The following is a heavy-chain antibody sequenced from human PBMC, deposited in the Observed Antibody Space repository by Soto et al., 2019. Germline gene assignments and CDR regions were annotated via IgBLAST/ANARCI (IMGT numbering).Heavy chain of an antibody. V-gene: IGHV1-69*13. CDR3: ARVPFGVTSFLDY. D-gene: IGHD3-3*01. CDR1: GGTFSSYA. Sequence: ASVKVSCKASGGTFSSYAISWVRQAPGQGLEWMGGIIPIFGTANYAQKFQGRVTITADESTSTAYMELSSLRSEDTAVYYCARVPFGVTSFLDYWGQGTLVTVSS. J-gene: IGHJ4*02. CDR2: IIPIFGTA.